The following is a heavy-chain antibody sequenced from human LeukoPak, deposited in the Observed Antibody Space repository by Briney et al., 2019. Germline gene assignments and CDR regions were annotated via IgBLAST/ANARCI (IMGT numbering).Heavy chain of an antibody. CDR3: AELGITMIEGV. CDR1: GFTFSNAW. J-gene: IGHJ6*04. V-gene: IGHV3-11*04. CDR2: ISSSGSTI. Sequence: GGSLRLSCAASGFTFSNAWMSWVRQAPGKGLEWVSYISSSGSTIYYADSVKGRFTISRDNAKNSLYLQMNSLRAEDTAVYYCAELGITMIEGVWGKGTTVTISS. D-gene: IGHD3-22*01.